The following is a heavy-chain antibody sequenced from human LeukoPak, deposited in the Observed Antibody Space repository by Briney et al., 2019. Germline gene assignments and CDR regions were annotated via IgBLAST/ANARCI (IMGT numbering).Heavy chain of an antibody. CDR1: GGSISNSGYY. Sequence: PSETLSLTCTVSGGSISNSGYYWGWIRQPPGKGLEWIGGSTNYNPSLKSRVTISVDTSKNQFSLKLNSVTAADTAVYYCARADLRAVDYWGQGTLVTVSS. CDR2: GST. J-gene: IGHJ4*02. CDR3: ARADLRAVDY. V-gene: IGHV4-61*08.